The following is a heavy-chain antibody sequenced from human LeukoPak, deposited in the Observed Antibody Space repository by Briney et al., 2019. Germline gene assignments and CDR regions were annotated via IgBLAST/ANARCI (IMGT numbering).Heavy chain of an antibody. J-gene: IGHJ4*02. CDR2: INPSGGST. CDR3: AREGDYGSGSYCNEFDY. D-gene: IGHD3-10*01. Sequence: ASVKVSCKASGYTFTSYYMHWVRQAPGQGLEWMGIINPSGGSTSYAQKFQGRVTMTRDTSTSTVYMELSSLRSEDTAVYYCAREGDYGSGSYCNEFDYWGQGTLVTVSS. CDR1: GYTFTSYY. V-gene: IGHV1-46*01.